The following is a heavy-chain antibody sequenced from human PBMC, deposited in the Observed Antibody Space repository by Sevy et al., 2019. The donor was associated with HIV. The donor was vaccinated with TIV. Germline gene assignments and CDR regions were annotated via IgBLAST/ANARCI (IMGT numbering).Heavy chain of an antibody. CDR3: ARESIATVGDFDY. D-gene: IGHD6-13*01. CDR1: GGCMNNYY. V-gene: IGHV4-59*01. Sequence: SETLSLTCTVSGGCMNNYYWSWIRQPPGKGLQWIGYIYYSGSTNYNPALKSRVTMSVDTSKNQFSLKLSSVTAADTAIYYCARESIATVGDFDYWGQGSLVTVSS. CDR2: IYYSGST. J-gene: IGHJ4*02.